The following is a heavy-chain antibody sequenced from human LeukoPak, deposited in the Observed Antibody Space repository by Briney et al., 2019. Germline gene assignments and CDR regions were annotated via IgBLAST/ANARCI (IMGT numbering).Heavy chain of an antibody. Sequence: PSETLSLTCTVSGGSISSGSYYWNWIRQPAGKGLEWIGRIYTSGSTNYNPSLKSRITISVDTSKNQFSLRLSSVTAADTAVYYCARHEKAAGRGLAVGGIVGSGRQRTAFDYWGQGTLVTVSS. J-gene: IGHJ4*02. V-gene: IGHV4-61*02. CDR3: ARHEKAAGRGLAVGGIVGSGRQRTAFDY. CDR1: GGSISSGSYY. CDR2: IYTSGST. D-gene: IGHD3-10*01.